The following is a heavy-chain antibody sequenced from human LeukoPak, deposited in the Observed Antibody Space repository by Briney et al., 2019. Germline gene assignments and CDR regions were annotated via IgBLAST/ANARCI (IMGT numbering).Heavy chain of an antibody. CDR3: ARRGAGSYYFDY. V-gene: IGHV1-18*01. D-gene: IGHD3-10*01. Sequence: ASVKVSCKASGGTFSSYAISWVRQAPGQGLEWMGWISAYNGNTNYAQKLQGRVTMTTDTSTSTAYMELRSLRSDDTAVYYCARRGAGSYYFDYWGQGTLVTVSS. CDR2: ISAYNGNT. CDR1: GGTFSSYA. J-gene: IGHJ4*02.